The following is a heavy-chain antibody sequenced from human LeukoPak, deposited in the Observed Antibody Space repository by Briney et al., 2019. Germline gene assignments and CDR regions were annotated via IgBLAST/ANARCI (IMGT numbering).Heavy chain of an antibody. CDR3: ARASPEQWPYYYYYYMDV. D-gene: IGHD6-19*01. Sequence: ASVKVSCKASGYTFTGYYMHWVRQAPGQGLEWMGRINPNSGGTNYAQKFQGRVTMTRDTSISTAYMELSRLRSDDTAVYYCARASPEQWPYYYYYYMDVWGKGTTVTVSS. J-gene: IGHJ6*03. CDR2: INPNSGGT. V-gene: IGHV1-2*06. CDR1: GYTFTGYY.